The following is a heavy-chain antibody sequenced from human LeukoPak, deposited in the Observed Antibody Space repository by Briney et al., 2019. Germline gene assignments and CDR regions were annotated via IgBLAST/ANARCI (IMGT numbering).Heavy chain of an antibody. CDR2: IYYSGST. CDR3: ARADNTIFGVVPSTY. CDR1: GGSISSYY. D-gene: IGHD3-3*01. V-gene: IGHV4-59*01. J-gene: IGHJ4*02. Sequence: PSETLSLTCTVSGGSISSYYWSWIRQPPGKGLEWIGYIYYSGSTNYNPSLKSRVTISVDTSKNQFSLKLSSVTAADTAVYYCARADNTIFGVVPSTYWGQGTLVTVSS.